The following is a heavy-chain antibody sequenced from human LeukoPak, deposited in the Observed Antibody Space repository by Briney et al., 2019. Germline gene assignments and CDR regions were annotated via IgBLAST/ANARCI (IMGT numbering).Heavy chain of an antibody. D-gene: IGHD3-9*01. CDR2: IYSGGST. CDR3: ARESSGILTGYYIDY. Sequence: GGSLRLSCAASGFTFSSNYMNWVRQAPGKGLEWVSVIYSGGSTYYSDSVKGRFTISRDNSKNTLYLQMNSLRAEDTAVYYCARESSGILTGYYIDYWGQGTLVTVSS. V-gene: IGHV3-53*01. CDR1: GFTFSSNY. J-gene: IGHJ4*02.